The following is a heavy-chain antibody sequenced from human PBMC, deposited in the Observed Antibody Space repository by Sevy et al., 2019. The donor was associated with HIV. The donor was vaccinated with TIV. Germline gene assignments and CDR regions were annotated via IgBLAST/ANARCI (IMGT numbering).Heavy chain of an antibody. CDR2: ISYDGSNK. Sequence: GGSLRLSCAASGFTFSSYGMHWVRQAPGKGLEWVAVISYDGSNKYYADSVKGRFTISRDNSKNTLYLQMNSLTTEDTAVYYCARPRANYVDHYFFYAMDVWGQGTTVTVSS. V-gene: IGHV3-30*03. J-gene: IGHJ6*02. D-gene: IGHD4-17*01. CDR1: GFTFSSYG. CDR3: ARPRANYVDHYFFYAMDV.